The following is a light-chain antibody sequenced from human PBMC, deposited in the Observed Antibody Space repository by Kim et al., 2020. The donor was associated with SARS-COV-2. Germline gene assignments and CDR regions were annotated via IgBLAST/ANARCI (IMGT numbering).Light chain of an antibody. CDR2: YDS. J-gene: IGLJ3*02. CDR1: NIGSKS. CDR3: QVWDSSSDHPV. V-gene: IGLV3-21*04. Sequence: SYELTQPPSVSVAPGKTARITCGGNNIGSKSVHWYQQKPGQAPVLVIYYDSDRPSGIPERFSGSNSGNTATLTLSRVEAGDEADYYWQVWDSSSDHPVFGGGTQVTVL.